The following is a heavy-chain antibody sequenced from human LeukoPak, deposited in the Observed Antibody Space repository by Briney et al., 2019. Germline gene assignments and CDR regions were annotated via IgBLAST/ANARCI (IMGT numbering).Heavy chain of an antibody. J-gene: IGHJ5*02. CDR2: IYHSGRS. D-gene: IGHD6-13*01. CDR1: GYSISSGYY. CDR3: AREGDSSSVGWFDP. V-gene: IGHV4-38-2*02. Sequence: SETLSLTCTVSGYSISSGYYWGWIRQSPGKGLEWIGNIYHSGRSYYNPSLKSRVTISVDTSKNYFSLKLNSVTAADTAVYYCAREGDSSSVGWFDPWGQGTLVTVSS.